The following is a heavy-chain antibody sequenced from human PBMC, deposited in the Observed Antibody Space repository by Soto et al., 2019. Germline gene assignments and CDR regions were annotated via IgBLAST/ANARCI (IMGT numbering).Heavy chain of an antibody. J-gene: IGHJ6*02. V-gene: IGHV2-70*01. CDR3: ARIVGKDYDFWSGYGYYYYYYGMDV. Sequence: SGPTLVNPTQTLTLTCTFSGFSLSTSGMCVSWIRQPPGKALEWLALIDWDDDKYYSTSLKTRLTISKDTSKNQVVLTMTNMDPVDTATYYCARIVGKDYDFWSGYGYYYYYYGMDVWGQGTTVTVSS. CDR2: IDWDDDK. CDR1: GFSLSTSGMC. D-gene: IGHD3-3*01.